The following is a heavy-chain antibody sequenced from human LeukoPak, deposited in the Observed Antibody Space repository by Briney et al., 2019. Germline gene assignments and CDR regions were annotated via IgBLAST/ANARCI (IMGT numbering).Heavy chain of an antibody. CDR1: GGSISSGGYY. D-gene: IGHD2-15*01. V-gene: IGHV4-31*03. Sequence: SETLSLTCTVSGGSISSGGYYWSWIRQHPRKGLEWIGYIYYSGSTYYNPSLKSRVIISVDTSKNQFSLKLSSVTAADTAVYYCARGLDYSEAFDIWGQGTMVIVSS. CDR2: IYYSGST. J-gene: IGHJ3*02. CDR3: ARGLDYSEAFDI.